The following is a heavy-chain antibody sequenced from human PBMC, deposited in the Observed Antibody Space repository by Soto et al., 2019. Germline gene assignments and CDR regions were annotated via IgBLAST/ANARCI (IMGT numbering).Heavy chain of an antibody. CDR3: ARVLRSGYLAYFYYAMDV. V-gene: IGHV5-51*01. CDR1: GYDFTSYW. Sequence: PGESLKISCKGSGYDFTSYWIGWVRQIPGKGLEWMGIIQPVDSDTRYSPSFQGQVTISVDKSIGTAYLQWSSLKASDTAMYYCARVLRSGYLAYFYYAMDVWGQGTTVTVSS. J-gene: IGHJ6*02. CDR2: IQPVDSDT. D-gene: IGHD5-12*01.